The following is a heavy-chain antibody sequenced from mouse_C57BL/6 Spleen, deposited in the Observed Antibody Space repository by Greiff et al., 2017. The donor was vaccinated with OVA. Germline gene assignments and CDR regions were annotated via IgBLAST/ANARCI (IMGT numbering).Heavy chain of an antibody. D-gene: IGHD2-2*01. Sequence: QVQLQQSGPGLVQPSQSLSITCTVSGFSLTSYGVHWVRQSPGKGLEWLGVIWSGGSTDYNAAFISRLSISKDNSKSQVFFKMNSLQADDTAIYYCARNGYGGGYYAMDYWGQGTSVTVSS. CDR2: IWSGGST. CDR1: GFSLTSYG. V-gene: IGHV2-2*01. CDR3: ARNGYGGGYYAMDY. J-gene: IGHJ4*01.